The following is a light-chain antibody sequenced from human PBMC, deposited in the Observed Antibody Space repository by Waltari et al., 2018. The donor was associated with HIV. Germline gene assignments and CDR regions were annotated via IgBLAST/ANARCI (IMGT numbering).Light chain of an antibody. Sequence: QSALTQPASVSGSPGQSITISCTGTSSDVGSYTLVSWYQHHPHKAPQVVLYEVTKRPSGVSNRFAGSKSGNTASLTISGLQAEDESDYYCCSYAGSRGVVFGGGTKLTVL. CDR1: SSDVGSYTL. CDR3: CSYAGSRGVV. J-gene: IGLJ2*01. CDR2: EVT. V-gene: IGLV2-23*02.